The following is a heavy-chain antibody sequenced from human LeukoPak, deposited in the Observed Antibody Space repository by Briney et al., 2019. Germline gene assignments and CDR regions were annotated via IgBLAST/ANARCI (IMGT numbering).Heavy chain of an antibody. CDR1: GGTFSSYA. V-gene: IGHV1-69*05. J-gene: IGHJ5*02. Sequence: ASVKVSCKASGGTFSSYAISWVRQAPGQGLEWMGGIIPIFGTANYAQKFQGRVTITTDESTSTAYMELSSLRSEDTAVYYCAREDWITRNWFDPWGQGTLVTVSS. CDR2: IIPIFGTA. CDR3: AREDWITRNWFDP. D-gene: IGHD3-16*01.